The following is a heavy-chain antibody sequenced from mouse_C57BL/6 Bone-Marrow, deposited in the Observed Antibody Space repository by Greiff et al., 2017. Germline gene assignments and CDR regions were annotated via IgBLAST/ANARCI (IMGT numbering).Heavy chain of an antibody. CDR1: GFTFSDYG. Sequence: EVMLVESGGGLVKPGGSLKLSCAASGFTFSDYGMHWVRQAPEKGLEWVAYISSGSSTIYYADTVKGRFTISSDNAKNTLFLQMTMLRSDDTAMYYCARGIYGNYDAYWGQGTLVTVSA. V-gene: IGHV5-17*01. J-gene: IGHJ3*01. D-gene: IGHD2-1*01. CDR2: ISSGSSTI. CDR3: ARGIYGNYDAY.